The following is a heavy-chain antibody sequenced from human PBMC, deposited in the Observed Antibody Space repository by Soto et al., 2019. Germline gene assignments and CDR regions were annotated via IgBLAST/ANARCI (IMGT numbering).Heavy chain of an antibody. J-gene: IGHJ5*02. CDR2: IYSGGST. CDR1: GFTVSSDY. Sequence: PGWSLRLPCAASGFTVSSDYMNWVRQAPGKGLEWGSVIYSGGSTNYADSVKGRFTISRDNPKNTLYLQMNSLRAEDTAIYYCAKDQFCRRNVGPHNWFATPGQRTFVIVSS. CDR3: AKDQFCRRNVGPHNWFAT. V-gene: IGHV3-53*01.